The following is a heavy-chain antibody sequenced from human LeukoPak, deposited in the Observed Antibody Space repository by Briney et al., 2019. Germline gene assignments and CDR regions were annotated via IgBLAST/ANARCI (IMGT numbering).Heavy chain of an antibody. J-gene: IGHJ4*02. Sequence: PGGSLRLSCAASGFTFSSHGMHWVRQAPGKGLQWVAVIWYDGSDKYYADSVKGRFTISRDNSKNTLYLQMTSLRADDTAVYYCARDRVLHYFDYWGQGALVTVSS. V-gene: IGHV3-33*01. D-gene: IGHD3-16*01. CDR3: ARDRVLHYFDY. CDR2: IWYDGSDK. CDR1: GFTFSSHG.